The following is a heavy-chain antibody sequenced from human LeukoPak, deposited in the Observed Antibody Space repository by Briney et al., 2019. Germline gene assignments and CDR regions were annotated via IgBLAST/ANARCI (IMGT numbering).Heavy chain of an antibody. CDR3: AKKLIGNVDYFDY. D-gene: IGHD3-22*01. CDR1: GFIFSTYG. J-gene: IGHJ4*02. Sequence: GGSLRLSCAASGFIFSTYGMHWVRQAPGKGLEWVAYISYDGSRKNYADSVKGRFTISRDNSKNTLFLQMSSLKVEDTGVYYCAKKLIGNVDYFDYWGQGTLVTVSS. V-gene: IGHV3-30*02. CDR2: ISYDGSRK.